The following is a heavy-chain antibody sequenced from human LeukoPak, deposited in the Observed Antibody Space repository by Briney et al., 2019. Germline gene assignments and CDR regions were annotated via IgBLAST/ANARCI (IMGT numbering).Heavy chain of an antibody. Sequence: ASVKVSCKASGYTFTSYGISWVRQAPGQRLEWMGWISAYNGNTNYAQKLQGRVTMTTDTSTSTAYMELRSLRSDDTAVYYCARDPLSYGDYGYFDLWGRGTLVTVSS. CDR2: ISAYNGNT. CDR1: GYTFTSYG. V-gene: IGHV1-18*01. J-gene: IGHJ2*01. CDR3: ARDPLSYGDYGYFDL. D-gene: IGHD4-17*01.